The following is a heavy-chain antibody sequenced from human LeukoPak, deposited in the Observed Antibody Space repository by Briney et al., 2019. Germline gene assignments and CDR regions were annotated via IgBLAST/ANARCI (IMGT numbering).Heavy chain of an antibody. J-gene: IGHJ5*01. Sequence: SETLSLTCTVSRGSISSSGYYGAGIRQRPGKGPGWFVSIYYSGSTHYNPSLKRRVTISVDPSNNQFSIKLTSVTAADPAVYYCPRQTWITLWLLDSWGQGTLVTVSS. CDR3: PRQTWITLWLLDS. CDR2: IYYSGST. CDR1: RGSISSSGYY. D-gene: IGHD5-18*01. V-gene: IGHV4-39*01.